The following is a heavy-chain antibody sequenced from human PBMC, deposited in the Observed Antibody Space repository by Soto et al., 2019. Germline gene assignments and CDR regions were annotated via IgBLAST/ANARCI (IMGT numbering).Heavy chain of an antibody. Sequence: QVQLVESGGGVVQPGRSLRLSCAASGFTFSSYGMHWVRQAPGKGLEWVAVISYDGSNKYYADSVKGRFTISRDNSKNTRYLHMNSLRAEDTAVYYCAKDGAVYCGGDCYHYYGMDVWGQGTTVTVSS. V-gene: IGHV3-30*18. CDR3: AKDGAVYCGGDCYHYYGMDV. CDR2: ISYDGSNK. J-gene: IGHJ6*02. D-gene: IGHD2-21*02. CDR1: GFTFSSYG.